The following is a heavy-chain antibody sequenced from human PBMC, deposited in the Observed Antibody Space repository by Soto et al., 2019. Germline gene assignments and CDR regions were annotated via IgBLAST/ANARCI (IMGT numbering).Heavy chain of an antibody. D-gene: IGHD2-2*01. Sequence: QVHLVESGGGVVQPGRALRLSCTASGFTFSSYAMHWVRQAPGKGLEGVAVISTDGSRKYYANSVKGRFSIFRDNTQNTLYLQMNSLRSEDTAVYYCAREDSTWGYWGQGTLVTVSS. J-gene: IGHJ1*01. CDR3: AREDSTWGY. CDR2: ISTDGSRK. CDR1: GFTFSSYA. V-gene: IGHV3-30-3*01.